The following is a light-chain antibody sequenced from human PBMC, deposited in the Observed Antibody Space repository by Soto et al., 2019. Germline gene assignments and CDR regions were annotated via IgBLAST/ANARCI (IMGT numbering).Light chain of an antibody. Sequence: EIVLTQSPGPLSLSPGERATLSCRASQSVSSNSLAWFQLKPGQAPRLLIYGASSRATGIPDRFSGSGSGTDFTLTISRLEPEDFAVYYCQQWFTFGPGTKVDIK. CDR2: GAS. CDR1: QSVSSNS. J-gene: IGKJ3*01. V-gene: IGKV3-20*01. CDR3: QQWFT.